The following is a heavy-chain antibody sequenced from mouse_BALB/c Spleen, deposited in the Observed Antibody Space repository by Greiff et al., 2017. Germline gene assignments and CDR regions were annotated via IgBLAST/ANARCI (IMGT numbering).Heavy chain of an antibody. CDR1: GFTFNTYA. CDR3: VRHGGGYAMDY. J-gene: IGHJ4*01. CDR2: IRSKSNNYAT. Sequence: GGGLVQPKGSLKLSCAASGFTFNTYAMNWVRQAPGKGLEWVARIRSKSNNYATYYADSVKDRFTISRDDSQSMLYLQMNNLKTEDTAMYYCVRHGGGYAMDYWGQGTSVTVSS. V-gene: IGHV10-1*02.